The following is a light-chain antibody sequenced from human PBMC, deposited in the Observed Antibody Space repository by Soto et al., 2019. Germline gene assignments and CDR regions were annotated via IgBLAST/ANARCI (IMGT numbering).Light chain of an antibody. CDR2: EGS. Sequence: QSVLTQPASVSGSPGQSITISCTGTSSDVGSYNLVSWYQQHPGKAPKLMIYEGSKRPSGVSNRFSGSKSGNTASLTISGLQAEDEADYYCCSYAGSSNLVFGGGTKLTVL. CDR1: SSDVGSYNL. CDR3: CSYAGSSNLV. J-gene: IGLJ2*01. V-gene: IGLV2-23*01.